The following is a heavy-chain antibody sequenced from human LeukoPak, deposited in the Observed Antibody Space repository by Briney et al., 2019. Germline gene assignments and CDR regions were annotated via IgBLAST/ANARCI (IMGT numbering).Heavy chain of an antibody. Sequence: VGSLRLSCAASGFTFSSYGMHWVRQAPGKGLEWVAVISYDGSNKYYADSVKGRFTISRDNSKNTLYLQMNSLRAEDTAVYYCARGAVVVPAAMVRPYYYYMDVWGKGTTVTVSS. J-gene: IGHJ6*03. CDR1: GFTFSSYG. V-gene: IGHV3-30*05. CDR3: ARGAVVVPAAMVRPYYYYMDV. D-gene: IGHD2-2*01. CDR2: ISYDGSNK.